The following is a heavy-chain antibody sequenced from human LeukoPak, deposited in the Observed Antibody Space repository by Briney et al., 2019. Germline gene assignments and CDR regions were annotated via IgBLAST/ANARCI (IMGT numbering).Heavy chain of an antibody. CDR3: ARDQGLSHGYNYYYFDS. V-gene: IGHV1-69*05. Sequence: SVKVSCKASGYTFTNYGITWVRQAPGQGLEWMGRIIPIFGAPDYAQKLQGRVTISTDESTSTAYMELSSLRSEDTAVYYCARDQGLSHGYNYYYFDSWGQGTLVTVSS. CDR1: GYTFTNYG. D-gene: IGHD5-24*01. J-gene: IGHJ4*02. CDR2: IIPIFGAP.